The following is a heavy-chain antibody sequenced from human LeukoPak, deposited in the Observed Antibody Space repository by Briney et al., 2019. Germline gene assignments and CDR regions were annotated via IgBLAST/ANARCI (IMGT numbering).Heavy chain of an antibody. CDR1: GFTYSSYG. Sequence: GGPLRLSCAASGFTYSSYGMIWVRQAPGKGLEWVANIKQDVSEKYYVDSVKGRFTISRDNAKNSLYLQMNSLRAEDTAVYYCASTQRFDYWGQGTLVTVSS. D-gene: IGHD2-2*01. J-gene: IGHJ4*02. CDR3: ASTQRFDY. CDR2: IKQDVSEK. V-gene: IGHV3-7*01.